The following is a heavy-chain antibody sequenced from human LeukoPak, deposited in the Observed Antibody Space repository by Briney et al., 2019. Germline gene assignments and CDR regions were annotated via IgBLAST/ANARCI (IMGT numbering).Heavy chain of an antibody. V-gene: IGHV3-23*01. CDR3: AKAPVTTCSGAYRYPFDY. Sequence: HPGGSLRLSRAASGFTLSSYAMSWVRQGPGKGLEWVSAISVSGNTYHADSVKGRFTISRDSSKNTLYLQMNSLRAGDAAVYYCAKAPVTTCSGAYRYPFDYWSQGTLVTVSS. J-gene: IGHJ4*02. CDR2: ISVSGNT. D-gene: IGHD2-15*01. CDR1: GFTLSSYA.